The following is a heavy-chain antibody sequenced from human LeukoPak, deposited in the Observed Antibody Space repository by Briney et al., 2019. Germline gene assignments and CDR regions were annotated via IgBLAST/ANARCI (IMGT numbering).Heavy chain of an antibody. CDR3: ARGKEMATINY. J-gene: IGHJ4*02. Sequence: GGSLRLSCIASGFTFSSYSMNWVRQAPGKGLEWVSSISSSSSYIYYAGSVKGRFTISRDNAKNSLYLQMNSLRAEDTAVYYCARGKEMATINYWGQGTLVTVSS. D-gene: IGHD5-24*01. CDR1: GFTFSSYS. V-gene: IGHV3-21*01. CDR2: ISSSSSYI.